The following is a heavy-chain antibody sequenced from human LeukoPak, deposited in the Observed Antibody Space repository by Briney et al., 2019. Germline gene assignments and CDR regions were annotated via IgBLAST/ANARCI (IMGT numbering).Heavy chain of an antibody. D-gene: IGHD6-13*01. CDR1: GGSVSGYY. CDR3: ARHGILDSSRKYYFDY. CDR2: IYTSGSA. V-gene: IGHV4-4*07. J-gene: IGHJ4*02. Sequence: PSETLSLTCTVSGGSVSGYYWNWIRRPAGRGLEWIGRIYTSGSANYNPSLKSRVTMSVDASRNQFSLKLSSVTAADTAVYYCARHGILDSSRKYYFDYWGQGTLVTVSS.